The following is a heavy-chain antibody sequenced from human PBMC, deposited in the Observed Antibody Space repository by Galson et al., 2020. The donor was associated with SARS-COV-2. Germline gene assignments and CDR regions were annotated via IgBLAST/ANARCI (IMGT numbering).Heavy chain of an antibody. CDR1: GYTFAYYV. V-gene: IGHV1-3*01. J-gene: IGHJ4*02. CDR3: ARGRKGDFDY. Sequence: ASVKVSCKASGYTFAYYVMYWVRQAPGQRPEWMGWINGDTGNTKYSQKFQGRLTITSDTSASTVYMVMNSLRSEDTAVYYCARGRKGDFDYWGQGTLVTVSS. CDR2: INGDTGNT.